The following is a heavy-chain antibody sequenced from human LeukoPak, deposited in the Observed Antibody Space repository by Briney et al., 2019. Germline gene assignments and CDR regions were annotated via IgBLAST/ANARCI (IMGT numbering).Heavy chain of an antibody. CDR3: ATRDADYEYYFDY. D-gene: IGHD4-17*01. J-gene: IGHJ4*02. V-gene: IGHV1-69*13. CDR1: GGTFSRHA. Sequence: ASVKVSYKASGGTFSRHAISWVRQAPGQGLEWMGGIIPNFGTPHLAQNFQDRVTITADESTSTVYMEMRSLTSEGTAIFYCATRDADYEYYFDYWGQGTLVTVSS. CDR2: IIPNFGTP.